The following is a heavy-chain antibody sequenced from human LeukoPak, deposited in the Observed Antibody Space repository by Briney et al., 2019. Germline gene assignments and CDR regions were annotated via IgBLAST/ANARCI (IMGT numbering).Heavy chain of an antibody. CDR2: ISTRSTYI. Sequence: PGGSLSLSCAASGFTFSTYSMNWVRQAPGKGLEWDSCISTRSTYIYYADSVKGRFTISRDNAKNSLYLQMNSLRAEDTAVYYCARARGRSINDAFDIWGQGTMVTVSS. CDR1: GFTFSTYS. CDR3: ARARGRSINDAFDI. J-gene: IGHJ3*02. D-gene: IGHD3-16*01. V-gene: IGHV3-21*01.